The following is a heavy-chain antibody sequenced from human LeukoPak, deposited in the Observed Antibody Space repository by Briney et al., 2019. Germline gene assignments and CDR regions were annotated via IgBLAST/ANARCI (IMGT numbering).Heavy chain of an antibody. CDR3: ARALYDSSGYFYH. V-gene: IGHV3-7*01. J-gene: IGHJ4*02. CDR1: GFTFTTYW. D-gene: IGHD3-22*01. Sequence: PGRSLRLSCAASGFTFTTYWMNWVRQAPGKGLEWVANINQDGSEKYYVDSVKGRFTISRDNAKNSVYLQMNSLRAEDTAVYYCARALYDSSGYFYHWGQGTLVTVSS. CDR2: INQDGSEK.